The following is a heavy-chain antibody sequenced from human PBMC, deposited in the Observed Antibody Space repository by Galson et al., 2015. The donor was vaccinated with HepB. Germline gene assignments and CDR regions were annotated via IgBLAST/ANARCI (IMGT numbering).Heavy chain of an antibody. D-gene: IGHD2-21*02. CDR2: ISSSSSYI. CDR3: ARDWFWVVTSPAAFDI. V-gene: IGHV3-21*01. J-gene: IGHJ3*02. CDR1: GFTFSSYS. Sequence: SLRLSCAASGFTFSSYSMNWVRQAPGKGLEWVSSISSSSSYIYYADSVKGRFTISRDNAKNSLYLQMNSLRAEDTAVYYCARDWFWVVTSPAAFDIWGQGTMVTVSS.